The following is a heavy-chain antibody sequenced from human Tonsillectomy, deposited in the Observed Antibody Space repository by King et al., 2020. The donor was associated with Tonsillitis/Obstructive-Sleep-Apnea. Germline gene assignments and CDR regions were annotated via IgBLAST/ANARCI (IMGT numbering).Heavy chain of an antibody. D-gene: IGHD2-15*01. CDR1: GFTFSNFG. V-gene: IGHV3-30*18. CDR3: AKEAGYCSGGSCYFDY. Sequence: VQLVESGGGVVQPGRSLRLACAASGFTFSNFGMHWVRQAPGKGREGVTAISDDGSNKYYADSVKGRFTISRDNAKDTLYLQMNSLRPEYTAVYHCAKEAGYCSGGSCYFDYWGQGILVTVSS. CDR2: ISDDGSNK. J-gene: IGHJ4*02.